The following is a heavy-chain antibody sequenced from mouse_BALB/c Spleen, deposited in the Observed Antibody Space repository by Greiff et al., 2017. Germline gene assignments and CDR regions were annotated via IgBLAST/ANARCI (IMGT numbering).Heavy chain of an antibody. V-gene: IGHV1-37*01. Sequence: EVQLQQSGPELVKPGASVKISCKASGYSFTGYFMNWVKQSNGKSLEWIGRINPYNGDTFYNQKLKGKATLTVDKSSSTAHMELKSLTSEDSAVYNCVRDNSYYLAMDYWGQGTSVTVSS. J-gene: IGHJ4*01. D-gene: IGHD2-12*01. CDR1: GYSFTGYF. CDR3: VRDNSYYLAMDY. CDR2: INPYNGDT.